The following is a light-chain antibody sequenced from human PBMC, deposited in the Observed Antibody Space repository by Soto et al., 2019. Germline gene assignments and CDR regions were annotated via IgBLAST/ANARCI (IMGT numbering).Light chain of an antibody. CDR3: AAWDDSLSGAYV. Sequence: QSALTQPPSASGTPGQRVTISCSGSSSNIGSNYVYWYQQLPGTAPKLLIYRNNQQPSGVPDRFSGSKSGTSASLAISGLRPEDEADYYCAAWDDSLSGAYVFGTGTKVPVL. CDR2: RNN. V-gene: IGLV1-47*01. CDR1: SSNIGSNY. J-gene: IGLJ1*01.